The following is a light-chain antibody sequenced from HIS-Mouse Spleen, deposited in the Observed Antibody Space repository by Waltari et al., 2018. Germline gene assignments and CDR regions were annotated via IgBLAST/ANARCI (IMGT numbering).Light chain of an antibody. CDR3: QVWDSSSDHVV. J-gene: IGLJ2*01. V-gene: IGLV3-21*03. CDR1: NIGRKS. CDR2: DDS. Sequence: SYVLTQPPSVSGAPGKTARITCGGNNIGRKSLHWYQQKPGQAPGLVVYDDSDRPSGIPERFSGSNSGNTATLTISRVEAGDEADYYCQVWDSSSDHVVFGGGTKLTVL.